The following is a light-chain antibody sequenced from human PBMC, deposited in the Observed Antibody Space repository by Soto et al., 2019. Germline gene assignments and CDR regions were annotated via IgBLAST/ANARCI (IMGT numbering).Light chain of an antibody. Sequence: DVQMTQSPSSLSASIGDRVTITCRASQSISAWLAWYQQKPGQAPKLLITHSSTLQNGVPSRFIGRGSGTEFTLTISSLQPDDFATYYCQQYIFFRTFGQGTKVEV. CDR3: QQYIFFRT. V-gene: IGKV1-5*03. J-gene: IGKJ1*01. CDR1: QSISAW. CDR2: HSS.